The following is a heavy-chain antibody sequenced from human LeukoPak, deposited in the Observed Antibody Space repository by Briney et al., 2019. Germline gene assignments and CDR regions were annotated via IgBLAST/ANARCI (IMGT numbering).Heavy chain of an antibody. CDR1: GFSFSSYW. D-gene: IGHD3-10*01. CDR2: IKQDESER. Sequence: GGSLRLSCEGSGFSFSSYWMTWVRQSPGKGPEWVANIKQDESERYTVDSVKGRFTISRDNAKNSVYLHMNSLRTEDTALYYCARLSAYYYGSFFYYYMDVWGKGTTVTVSS. J-gene: IGHJ6*03. CDR3: ARLSAYYYGSFFYYYMDV. V-gene: IGHV3-7*01.